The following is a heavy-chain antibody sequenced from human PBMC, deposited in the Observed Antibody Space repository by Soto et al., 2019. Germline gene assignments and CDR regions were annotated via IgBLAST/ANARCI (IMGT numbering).Heavy chain of an antibody. V-gene: IGHV4-59*08. CDR3: VSQGIGYLPGLVDV. CDR1: SGPDRSHN. J-gene: IGHJ6*02. D-gene: IGHD6-25*01. CDR2: VYYTGDT. Sequence: QVQLQQSGPRLVKPSETLSLTCTVSSGPDRSHNWGWIRQPPGRGLEWIGYVYYTGDTAYNPSLRXXVXXSADAYTNDISPTLSSVTAADPAVYYCVSQGIGYLPGLVDVWGQGTTVSVSS.